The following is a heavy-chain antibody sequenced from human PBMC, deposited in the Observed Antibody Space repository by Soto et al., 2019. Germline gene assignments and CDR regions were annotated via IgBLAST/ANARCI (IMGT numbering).Heavy chain of an antibody. V-gene: IGHV3-13*01. D-gene: IGHD3-10*01. CDR1: GFTFSSYD. CDR3: ARTTIVRAFGAFDI. CDR2: IGTAGDT. Sequence: GSLRLSCAASGFTFSSYDMHWVRQATGKGLEWVSAIGTAGDTYYPGSVKGRFTISRENAKNSLYLQMNSLRAEDTAVYYCARTTIVRAFGAFDIWGQGTMVTVSS. J-gene: IGHJ3*02.